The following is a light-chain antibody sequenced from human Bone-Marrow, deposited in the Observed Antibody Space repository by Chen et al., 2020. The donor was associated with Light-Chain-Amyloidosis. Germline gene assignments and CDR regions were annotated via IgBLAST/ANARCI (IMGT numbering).Light chain of an antibody. CDR2: GAT. CDR3: QQSGNSLT. V-gene: IGKV3-20*01. J-gene: IGKJ4*01. Sequence: EIVLTQSPDTLSLSPGERATLSCRASQTVSSRYLAWYQQKPGQASRLLIYGATNRATGSPDRFSGGGSGTDFTLTVGRLEPEDFAVYYCQQSGNSLTFGGGTRVEIK. CDR1: QTVSSRY.